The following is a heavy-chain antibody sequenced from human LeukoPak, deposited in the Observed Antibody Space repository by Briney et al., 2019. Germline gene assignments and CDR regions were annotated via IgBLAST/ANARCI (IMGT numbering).Heavy chain of an antibody. V-gene: IGHV3-30*02. CDR2: IRYDGSKK. Sequence: GGSLRLSCAASGFTFSSYGMHWVRQAPGKGLELVSFIRYDGSKKYYADSVKGRFTISRDNSKNTRYLQMNSLRAEHTAVYYCAKGQPQAGYCSSTSCYETYYYYGMDVWGQGTTVTVSS. CDR3: AKGQPQAGYCSSTSCYETYYYYGMDV. D-gene: IGHD2-2*01. CDR1: GFTFSSYG. J-gene: IGHJ6*02.